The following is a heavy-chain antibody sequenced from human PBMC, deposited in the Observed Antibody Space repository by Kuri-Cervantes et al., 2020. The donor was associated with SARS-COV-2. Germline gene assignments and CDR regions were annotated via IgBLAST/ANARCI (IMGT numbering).Heavy chain of an antibody. CDR2: IIPILGIA. Sequence: SSVQVSCKATGGTFSSYNIRWVRQAPGQGLEWMGRIIPILGIANYEQKFRGRVTITADKSTSTAYMELSSLRSEDTAVYYCASGSVADLFDYWGQGTLVTVSS. CDR3: ASGSVADLFDY. CDR1: GGTFSSYN. J-gene: IGHJ4*02. D-gene: IGHD6-19*01. V-gene: IGHV1-69*02.